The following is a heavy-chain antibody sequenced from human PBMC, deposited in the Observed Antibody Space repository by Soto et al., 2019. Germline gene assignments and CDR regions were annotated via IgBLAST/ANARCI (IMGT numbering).Heavy chain of an antibody. CDR3: ARAGIIRMSRSWTLDY. D-gene: IGHD6-13*01. CDR1: GYTFTSYY. V-gene: IGHV1-46*01. CDR2: INPSGGST. Sequence: ASVKVSCKASGYTFTSYYMHWVRQAPGQGLEWMGIINPSGGSTSYAQKFQGRVTMTRDTSTSTVYMELSSLRSEDTAVYYCARAGIIRMSRSWTLDYWGQGNLVTVSS. J-gene: IGHJ4*02.